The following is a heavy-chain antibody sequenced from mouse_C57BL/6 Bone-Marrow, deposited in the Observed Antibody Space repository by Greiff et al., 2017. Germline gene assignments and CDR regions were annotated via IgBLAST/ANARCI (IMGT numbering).Heavy chain of an antibody. CDR3: TSYSNYVFDY. CDR1: GFNIKDDY. V-gene: IGHV14-4*01. J-gene: IGHJ2*01. D-gene: IGHD2-5*01. CDR2: IDPENGDT. Sequence: VQLQQSGAELVRPGASVKLSCTASGFNIKDDYMHWVKQRPEQGLEWIGWIDPENGDTEYASKFQGKATITADTSSNTAYLQLSSLTSEDTAVYYCTSYSNYVFDYWGQGTTLTVSS.